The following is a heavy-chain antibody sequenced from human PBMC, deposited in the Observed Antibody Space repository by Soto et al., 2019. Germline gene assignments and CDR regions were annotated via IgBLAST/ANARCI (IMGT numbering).Heavy chain of an antibody. D-gene: IGHD3-3*01. J-gene: IGHJ4*02. CDR2: ISYDGTNK. V-gene: IGHV3-30-3*01. Sequence: PGGSLRLSCAASEFSFSISPMHWVRQAPGKGPEWVAVISYDGTNKYYADSVKGRFTISRDNSKSTLYLQVDSLRPEDAAVYYCAREPSDFCDGYCEFHFFDYWGQGTPVTVSS. CDR3: AREPSDFCDGYCEFHFFDY. CDR1: EFSFSISP.